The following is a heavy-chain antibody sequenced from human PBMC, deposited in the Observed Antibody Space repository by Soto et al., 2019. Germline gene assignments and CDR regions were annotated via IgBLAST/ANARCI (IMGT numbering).Heavy chain of an antibody. CDR2: ISSSGTYI. CDR1: GFTFITYS. V-gene: IGHV3-21*01. D-gene: IGHD2-2*01. Sequence: GGSLRLSCAASGFTFITYSMNWGRQAPGKGLEWVSSISSSGTYIHYADSLKGRFTISRDNAKNSLYLQMISLRAEDTAVYYCARDPSDCSSTSCWGYYALDVWGQGTTVTVSS. J-gene: IGHJ6*02. CDR3: ARDPSDCSSTSCWGYYALDV.